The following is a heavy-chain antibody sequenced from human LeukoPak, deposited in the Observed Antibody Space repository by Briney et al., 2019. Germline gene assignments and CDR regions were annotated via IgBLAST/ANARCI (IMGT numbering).Heavy chain of an antibody. V-gene: IGHV4-39*07. D-gene: IGHD3-10*02. CDR3: ARSLSYVRFDY. Sequence: SETLSLTCTVSGGSISSSSYYWGWIRQPPGKGLEWIGSIYHSGSTYYNPSLKSRVTISVDTSKNQFSLKLSSVTAADTAVYYCARSLSYVRFDYWGQGTLVTVSS. CDR2: IYHSGST. J-gene: IGHJ4*02. CDR1: GGSISSSSYY.